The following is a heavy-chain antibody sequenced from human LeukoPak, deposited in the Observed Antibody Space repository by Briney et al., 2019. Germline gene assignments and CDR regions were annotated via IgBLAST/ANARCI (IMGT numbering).Heavy chain of an antibody. CDR3: ARELPREVTLDY. CDR2: IFSDGSTT. J-gene: IGHJ4*01. Sequence: PGGPLRLSCVASEFNFFSYGMQWVRKAPGKGMVWVSRIFSDGSTTSYADSVKGRFTISCDNAKNTLYLQMNSPRTEDTAVYYCARELPREVTLDYWGQGTLVTVSP. V-gene: IGHV3-74*01. CDR1: EFNFFSYG. D-gene: IGHD2-21*02.